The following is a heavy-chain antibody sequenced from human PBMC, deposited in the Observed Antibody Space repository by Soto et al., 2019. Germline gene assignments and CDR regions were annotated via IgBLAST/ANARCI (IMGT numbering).Heavy chain of an antibody. CDR2: IKSKTDGGTT. CDR1: GFTFNNAW. Sequence: GGSLRLSCAASGFTFNNAWMNWVRQAPGKGLEWVGRIKSKTDGGTTDYAAPVKGRFTISRDDSKNTLYLQMNSLKTEDTAVYYCISLPCRWSGYGMDVWGQGTSVTVSS. J-gene: IGHJ6*02. V-gene: IGHV3-15*07. CDR3: ISLPCRWSGYGMDV. D-gene: IGHD3-3*01.